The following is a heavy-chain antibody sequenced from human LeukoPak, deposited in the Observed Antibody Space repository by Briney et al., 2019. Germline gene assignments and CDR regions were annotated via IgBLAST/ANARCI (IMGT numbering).Heavy chain of an antibody. CDR3: ARDMEPDAFDI. Sequence: GGSLRLSCAASGFTFSTYEMNWVRQAPGKGREWVSYISSRGSAIYYADSVKGRFTISRDIAKTSLYLQMNSLRAEDTAIYYCARDMEPDAFDIWGQGTMVTVSS. CDR1: GFTFSTYE. J-gene: IGHJ3*02. D-gene: IGHD1-1*01. CDR2: ISSRGSAI. V-gene: IGHV3-48*03.